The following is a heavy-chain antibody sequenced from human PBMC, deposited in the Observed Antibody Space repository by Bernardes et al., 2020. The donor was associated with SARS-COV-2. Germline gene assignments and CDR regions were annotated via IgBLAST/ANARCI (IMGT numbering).Heavy chain of an antibody. Sequence: GGSLRLSCAASGFTFSTYAMHWVRQAPGKGLEWVAPISYDGSNKYYADSVKGRFTISRDNSKNTLYLQMNSLRAEDTAVYYCARDLGAQLHHWGQGTLVTVSS. CDR1: GFTFSTYA. V-gene: IGHV3-30-3*01. D-gene: IGHD1-1*01. J-gene: IGHJ1*01. CDR3: ARDLGAQLHH. CDR2: ISYDGSNK.